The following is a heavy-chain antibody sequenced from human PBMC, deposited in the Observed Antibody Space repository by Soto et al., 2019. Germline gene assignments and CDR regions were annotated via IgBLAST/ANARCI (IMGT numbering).Heavy chain of an antibody. CDR3: AKDSGYEAFDY. V-gene: IGHV3-23*01. J-gene: IGHJ4*02. Sequence: QAPGKGLEWVASISWNGDSIGYADSVKGRFTISRDNAKNTLYLQMNSLRADDTAVYYGAKDSGYEAFDYWGQGTLVTVSS. D-gene: IGHD5-12*01. CDR2: ISWNGDSI.